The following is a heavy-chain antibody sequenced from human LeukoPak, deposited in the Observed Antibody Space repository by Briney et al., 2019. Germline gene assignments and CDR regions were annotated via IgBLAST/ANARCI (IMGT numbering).Heavy chain of an antibody. D-gene: IGHD3-9*01. Sequence: ASVKLSCKASGYTFTSYGTSWVRQAPGQGLEWIGWISAYNGNTNYAQKLQRRVTMTTDPSPSTAYMELRSLRSDDTAVYYCARASRTTYYDILTHQSLPGWFDPWGQGTLVTVSS. CDR3: ARASRTTYYDILTHQSLPGWFDP. CDR2: ISAYNGNT. V-gene: IGHV1-18*01. J-gene: IGHJ5*02. CDR1: GYTFTSYG.